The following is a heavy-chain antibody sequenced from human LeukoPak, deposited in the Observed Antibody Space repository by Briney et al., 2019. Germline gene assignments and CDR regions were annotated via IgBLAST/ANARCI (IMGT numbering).Heavy chain of an antibody. J-gene: IGHJ6*02. CDR2: IGSSGSTI. D-gene: IGHD6-19*01. CDR1: GFTFSNYE. V-gene: IGHV3-48*03. Sequence: PGGSLRLSCAASGFTFSNYEMNWVRQAPGKGLEWVSYIGSSGSTIYYADSVKGRFTISRDNAENSLYLQMNSLRAEDTAIYYCARDQWLAYYYHGMDVWGQGTTVTVSS. CDR3: ARDQWLAYYYHGMDV.